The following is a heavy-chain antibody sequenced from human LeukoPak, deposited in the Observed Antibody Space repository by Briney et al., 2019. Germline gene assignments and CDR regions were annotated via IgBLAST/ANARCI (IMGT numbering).Heavy chain of an antibody. J-gene: IGHJ4*02. Sequence: SETLSLTCSVSGYSISSGYFWTWFRQPPGKDLEWFGTFNYPASTYYNSSLNSRVTISEDTCKNHLPLTLDSVTPADTAVYYCAREIGFLSGSTWYHKGSFEYWGQGTLVTVS. V-gene: IGHV4-38-2*02. D-gene: IGHD6-13*01. CDR3: AREIGFLSGSTWYHKGSFEY. CDR1: GYSISSGYF. CDR2: FNYPAST.